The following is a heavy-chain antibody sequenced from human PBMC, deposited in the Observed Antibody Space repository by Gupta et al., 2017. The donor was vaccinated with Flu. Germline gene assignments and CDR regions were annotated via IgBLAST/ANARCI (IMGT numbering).Heavy chain of an antibody. Sequence: CSGFARHWGRQASGKGLEWVGRIRSKANSYATAYAASVKGRFTISRDDSKNTAYLQMNSLKTEDTAVYYCTSPDFPPRGYWGQGTLVTVSS. J-gene: IGHJ4*02. CDR1: CSGFA. V-gene: IGHV3-73*01. CDR3: TSPDFPPRGY. CDR2: IRSKANSYAT. D-gene: IGHD3-3*01.